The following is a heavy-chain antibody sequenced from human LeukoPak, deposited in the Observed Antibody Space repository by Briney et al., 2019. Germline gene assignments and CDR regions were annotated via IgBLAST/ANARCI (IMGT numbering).Heavy chain of an antibody. V-gene: IGHV3-21*01. CDR2: ISSSSSYI. Sequence: GGSLRLSCAASGFTFSSYSMNWVRQAPGKGLEWVSSISSSSSYIYYADSVKGRFTIPRDNAKNSLYLQMNSLRAEDTAVYYCARGGALGYCSGGSCYSVDYWGQGTLVTVSS. J-gene: IGHJ4*02. D-gene: IGHD2-15*01. CDR3: ARGGALGYCSGGSCYSVDY. CDR1: GFTFSSYS.